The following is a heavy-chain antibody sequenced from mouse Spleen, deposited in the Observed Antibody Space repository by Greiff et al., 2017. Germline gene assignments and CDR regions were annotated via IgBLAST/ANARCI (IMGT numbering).Heavy chain of an antibody. CDR1: GYSFTGYY. CDR3: ARRDSHFDY. V-gene: IGHV1-31*01. CDR2: INPYNGAT. Sequence: EVQLQQSGPELVKPGASVKISCKASGYSFTGYYMHWVKQSHVKSLEWIGRINPYNGATSYNQNFKDKASLTVDKSSSTAYMELHSLTSEDSAVYYCARRDSHFDYWGQGTTLTVSS. J-gene: IGHJ2*01.